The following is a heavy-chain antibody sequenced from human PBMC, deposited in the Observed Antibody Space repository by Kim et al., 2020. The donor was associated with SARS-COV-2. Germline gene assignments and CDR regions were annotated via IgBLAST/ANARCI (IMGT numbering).Heavy chain of an antibody. V-gene: IGHV3-73*01. CDR2: IRSKANNYAT. CDR1: GFTFSGSA. Sequence: GGSLRLSCAASGFTFSGSAMHWVRQASGKGLEWVGRIRSKANNYATAYAASVKGRFTISRDDSKTTAYLQMNSLKTEDTAVYYCTRVPGTTVAFWDAFDIXGQGTMVTVSS. D-gene: IGHD1-1*01. CDR3: TRVPGTTVAFWDAFDI. J-gene: IGHJ3*02.